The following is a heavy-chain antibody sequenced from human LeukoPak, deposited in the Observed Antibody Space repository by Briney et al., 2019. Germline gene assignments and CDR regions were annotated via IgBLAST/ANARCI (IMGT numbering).Heavy chain of an antibody. CDR2: INWNSNRI. V-gene: IGHV3-9*01. CDR1: GYTFDDYA. CDR3: AKDHGSGNRGAFDI. Sequence: GGSLRLSCAVSGYTFDDYAMHWVRQAPGKGLEWVSGINWNSNRISYADSVKGRFTISRDNAKNSLYLQMNSLRAEDTALYYCAKDHGSGNRGAFDIWGQGTMVTVSS. J-gene: IGHJ3*02. D-gene: IGHD3-10*01.